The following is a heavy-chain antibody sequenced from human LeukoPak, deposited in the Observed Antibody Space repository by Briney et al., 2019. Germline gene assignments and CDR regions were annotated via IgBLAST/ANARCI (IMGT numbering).Heavy chain of an antibody. CDR2: IIPIFGTA. CDR3: ARALLPGYSSSWYGSVD. CDR1: GGTFSSYA. D-gene: IGHD6-13*01. Sequence: SVKVSCKASGGTFSSYAISWVRQAPGQGLEWMGRIIPIFGTANYAQKFQGRVTITTDESTSTAYMELSSLRSEDTAVYYCARALLPGYSSSWYGSVDWGQGTLVTVSS. V-gene: IGHV1-69*05. J-gene: IGHJ4*02.